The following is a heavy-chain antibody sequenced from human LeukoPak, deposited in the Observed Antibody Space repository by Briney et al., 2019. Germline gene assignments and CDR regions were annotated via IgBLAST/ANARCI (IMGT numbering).Heavy chain of an antibody. J-gene: IGHJ4*02. CDR2: MYNSGRT. CDR1: GGSISSYY. Sequence: SETLSLTCSVSGGSISSYYWRWLRQPPGKGLEWIGSMYNSGRTNYNPSLKSRVTISGDTSINQFSLKLTSVTAADTATYYCARYSSRWIDYWGQGTLVTVSS. D-gene: IGHD6-19*01. V-gene: IGHV4-59*01. CDR3: ARYSSRWIDY.